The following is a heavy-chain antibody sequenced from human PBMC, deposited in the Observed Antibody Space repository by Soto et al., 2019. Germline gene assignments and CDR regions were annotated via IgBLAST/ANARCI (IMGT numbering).Heavy chain of an antibody. Sequence: QVQLVESGGGVVQPGRSLRLSCAASGFTFSSYGMHWVRQAPGKGLEWVAVISYDGSNKYYADSVKGRFTISRDNSKNQLYLQMNSLRAEDTAVYYCANGYSYGEKLKGFDYWGQGTLVTVSS. V-gene: IGHV3-30*18. CDR3: ANGYSYGEKLKGFDY. D-gene: IGHD5-18*01. CDR1: GFTFSSYG. CDR2: ISYDGSNK. J-gene: IGHJ4*02.